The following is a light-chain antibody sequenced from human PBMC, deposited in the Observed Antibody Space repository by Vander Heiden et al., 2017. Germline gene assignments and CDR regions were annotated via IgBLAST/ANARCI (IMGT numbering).Light chain of an antibody. CDR1: QRLLHSNGNNY. Sequence: IVMTQSPLSLPVTPGQPAYISCRSSQRLLHSNGNNYLDWYLKKPGQSPQLLIYWGTNRASGVPDRISGSGSGTDFTLKISRVKAEDVGVYYCMQALQTPLTFGGGTKVEIK. J-gene: IGKJ4*01. CDR3: MQALQTPLT. CDR2: WGT. V-gene: IGKV2-28*01.